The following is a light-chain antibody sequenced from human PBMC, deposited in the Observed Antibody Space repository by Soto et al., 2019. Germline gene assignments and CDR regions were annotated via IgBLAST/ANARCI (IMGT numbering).Light chain of an antibody. V-gene: IGKV1-39*01. J-gene: IGKJ1*01. Sequence: DIQMTQPPSSVSASVGDRATITCRASQSISNYLNWYQQKPGKAPKFLIYAGSSLQSGVPSRFSGSGSGTDFTLTISSLQPEDFATYYCQQSYRTPITFGQGTKVDIK. CDR1: QSISNY. CDR3: QQSYRTPIT. CDR2: AGS.